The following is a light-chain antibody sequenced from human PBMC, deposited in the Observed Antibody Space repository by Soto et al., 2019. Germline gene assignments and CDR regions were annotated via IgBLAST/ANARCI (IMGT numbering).Light chain of an antibody. CDR3: QQSYSTPWT. CDR1: QSISSY. Sequence: DIQMTQSPSSLSASVGDRVTITCRASQSISSYLNWYQQKPGKAPKLLIYGASSFQSGVPSRFSGSGSGTDFTLPISSLQPEDFATYYYQQSYSTPWTFGQGTKVEIK. V-gene: IGKV1-39*01. CDR2: GAS. J-gene: IGKJ1*01.